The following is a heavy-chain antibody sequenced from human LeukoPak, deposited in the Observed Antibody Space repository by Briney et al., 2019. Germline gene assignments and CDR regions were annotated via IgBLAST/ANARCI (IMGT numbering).Heavy chain of an antibody. D-gene: IGHD6-19*01. CDR3: ARAAGSGWFGIDY. V-gene: IGHV4-59*01. Sequence: SETLSLTCTVSGGSIGSYYWSWIRQPPGKGLEWIGYIYYTGSTNYTPSLKSRVTISVDTSKNQFSLKLNSVTAADTAVYYCARAAGSGWFGIDYWGQGTLVTVSS. J-gene: IGHJ4*02. CDR1: GGSIGSYY. CDR2: IYYTGST.